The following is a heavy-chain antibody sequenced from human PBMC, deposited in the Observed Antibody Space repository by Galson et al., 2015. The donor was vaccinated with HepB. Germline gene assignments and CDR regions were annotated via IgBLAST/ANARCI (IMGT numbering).Heavy chain of an antibody. D-gene: IGHD6-6*01. V-gene: IGHV3-33*01. Sequence: SLRLSCAASGFTFSSYGMHWVRQAPGKGLEWVAVIWYDGSNKYYADSVKGRFTISRDNSKNTLYLQMNSLRAEDTAVYYCARDLEYSSSAAFDYWGQGTLVTVSS. J-gene: IGHJ4*02. CDR3: ARDLEYSSSAAFDY. CDR2: IWYDGSNK. CDR1: GFTFSSYG.